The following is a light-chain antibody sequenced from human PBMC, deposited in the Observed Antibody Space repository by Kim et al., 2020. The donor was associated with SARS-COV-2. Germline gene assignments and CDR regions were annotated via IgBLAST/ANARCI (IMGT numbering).Light chain of an antibody. CDR2: WAS. J-gene: IGKJ2*01. V-gene: IGKV4-1*01. CDR3: QQYYTPPYT. Sequence: DIVMTQSPDSLAVSLGERAAINCKSSQSVLYSSNNKTFLAWFQQKPGQPPKLLMYWASSRESGVPDRFSGRGSGTDFTLTISSAQAEDAAVYYCQQYYTPPYTFGQGTKLEI. CDR1: QSVLYSSNNKTF.